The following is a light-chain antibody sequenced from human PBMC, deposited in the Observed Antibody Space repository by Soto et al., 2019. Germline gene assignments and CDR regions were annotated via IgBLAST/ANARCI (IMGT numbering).Light chain of an antibody. CDR1: NSNLGAGYD. Sequence: QSVLTQPPSVSGAPGQRVTISCTGNNSNLGAGYDVPWYQQLPGAAPKLVIFGNRNRPSGVPERFSGYKSGTSASLAITGLQAEDEADYYCQAYDYSLTAFVCGGGTKVTVL. V-gene: IGLV1-40*01. CDR2: GNR. CDR3: QAYDYSLTAFV. J-gene: IGLJ3*02.